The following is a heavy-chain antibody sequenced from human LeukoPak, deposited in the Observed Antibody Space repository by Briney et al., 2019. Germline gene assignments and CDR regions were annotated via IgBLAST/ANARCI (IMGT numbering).Heavy chain of an antibody. Sequence: GGSLRLSCAASGFTFSSHWMSWVRQAPGKGLEWVANIKQDGSEKYYVDSVKGRFTISRDNAKNSLYLQMNSLRAEDTAVYYCARDPAVEMATITNEGSFDYWGQGTLVTVSS. V-gene: IGHV3-7*01. CDR3: ARDPAVEMATITNEGSFDY. CDR2: IKQDGSEK. J-gene: IGHJ4*02. D-gene: IGHD5-24*01. CDR1: GFTFSSHW.